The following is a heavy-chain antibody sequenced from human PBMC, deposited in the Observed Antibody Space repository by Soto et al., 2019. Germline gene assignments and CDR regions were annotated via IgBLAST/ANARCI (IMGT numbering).Heavy chain of an antibody. CDR1: GVSINSGGYY. Sequence: QVQLQESGPGLVKPSQTLSLTCTVSGVSINSGGYYWSWLRQHPGKGLEWIGYIYYSGSTYYNPSLTSRLTISIDSSQNQFSLMLSSVTAADTAVYYCARFSGSYPLDYWGQGTLVTVSS. D-gene: IGHD1-26*01. CDR3: ARFSGSYPLDY. J-gene: IGHJ4*02. V-gene: IGHV4-31*03. CDR2: IYYSGST.